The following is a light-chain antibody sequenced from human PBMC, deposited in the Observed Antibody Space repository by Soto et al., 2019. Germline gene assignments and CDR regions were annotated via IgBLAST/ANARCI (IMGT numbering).Light chain of an antibody. J-gene: IGKJ5*01. CDR1: QSVSTY. CDR3: QQRNSWPPTFP. Sequence: ESVLTQSPATLSLSPGESATLSCRASQSVSTYLAWYQQKPGQAPRLLIYDASNRVTGIPARFRGSGSGTDFTLTISSLEPEDFAVYYCQQRNSWPPTFPFGQGTRLAI. CDR2: DAS. V-gene: IGKV3-11*01.